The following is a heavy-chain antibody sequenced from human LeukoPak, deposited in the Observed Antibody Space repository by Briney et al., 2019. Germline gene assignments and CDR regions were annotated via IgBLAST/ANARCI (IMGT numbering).Heavy chain of an antibody. Sequence: SQTLSLTCTVSGGSISSGGYYWSWIRQHPGKGLEWIGYIYYSGSTYYNPSLKSRVTISVDTSKNQFSLKLSSVTVADTAVYYCARGPPLYLEGFWFDPWGQGTLVTVSS. CDR3: ARGPPLYLEGFWFDP. D-gene: IGHD2-8*01. CDR1: GGSISSGGYY. V-gene: IGHV4-31*03. CDR2: IYYSGST. J-gene: IGHJ5*02.